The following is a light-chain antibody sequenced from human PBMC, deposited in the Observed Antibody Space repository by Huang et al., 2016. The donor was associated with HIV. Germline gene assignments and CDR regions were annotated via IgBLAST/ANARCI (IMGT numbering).Light chain of an antibody. CDR1: QDISNY. J-gene: IGKJ3*01. V-gene: IGKV1-33*01. CDR2: DAS. CDR3: QQYDNLFT. Sequence: DIQMTQSPSSLSASVGDRVTITCQASQDISNYLNCYQHKPGKAPKRLIYDASNLETGVPSRFSGSGSGTDFTFTISSLQPEDIATYYCQQYDNLFTFGPGTKVDIK.